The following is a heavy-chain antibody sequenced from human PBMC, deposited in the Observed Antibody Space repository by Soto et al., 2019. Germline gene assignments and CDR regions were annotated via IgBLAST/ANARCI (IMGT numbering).Heavy chain of an antibody. CDR2: IIPIFGTA. CDR3: ARGDSIIWDYYYYYYGMDF. V-gene: IGHV1-69*13. D-gene: IGHD3-3*02. Sequence: SVKVSCKASGGTFSSYAISWVRQAPGQGLEWMGGIIPIFGTANYAQKFQGRVTITADESTSTAYMELSSLRSEDTAVYYCARGDSIIWDYYYYYYGMDFWGQGTTVTVSS. CDR1: GGTFSSYA. J-gene: IGHJ6*02.